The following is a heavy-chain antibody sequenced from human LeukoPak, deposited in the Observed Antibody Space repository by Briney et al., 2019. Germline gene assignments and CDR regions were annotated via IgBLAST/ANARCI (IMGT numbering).Heavy chain of an antibody. CDR3: ASRDMVRGVITNYYYYMDV. V-gene: IGHV1-2*02. Sequence: GASVTVSFKASGYTFTGYYMHWVRQAPGQGLEWMGWINPNSGGTNYAQKFQGRVNMTRDPSISTAYMELSRLRSDDTAVYYCASRDMVRGVITNYYYYMDVWGKGARVTVSS. CDR2: INPNSGGT. J-gene: IGHJ6*03. D-gene: IGHD3-10*01. CDR1: GYTFTGYY.